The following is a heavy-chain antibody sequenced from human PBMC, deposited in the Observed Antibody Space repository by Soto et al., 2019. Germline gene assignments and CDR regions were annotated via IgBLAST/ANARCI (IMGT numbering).Heavy chain of an antibody. CDR3: ANSLLFVDHAYMYV. V-gene: IGHV1-69*02. Sequence: QVQLVQSGAELKKPGSSVKVSCEASGGSFISYSFTWVRQAPGQGLEWMGRIIPIQNKANYALKCQHRVTISADRSTRTAYMGLRSLRPEDTAVYYCANSLLFVDHAYMYVWGKGTTVTVSS. CDR2: IIPIQNKA. J-gene: IGHJ6*03. D-gene: IGHD2-15*01. CDR1: GGSFISYS.